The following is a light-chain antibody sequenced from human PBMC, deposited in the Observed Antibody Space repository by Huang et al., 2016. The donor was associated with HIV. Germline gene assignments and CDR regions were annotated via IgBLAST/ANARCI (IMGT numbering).Light chain of an antibody. J-gene: IGKJ4*01. V-gene: IGKV2-28*01. CDR2: LGS. CDR3: MQALQTPLT. CDR1: QSLLHSNGYNY. Sequence: DIVMTQSPLSLPVTPGEPASISCRSSQSLLHSNGYNYLDWYLQKPGQSPQLLIYLGSNRASGGPDRCSGSGSGTDFTLKSSRVEAEDVGVYYCMQALQTPLTFGGGTKVEIK.